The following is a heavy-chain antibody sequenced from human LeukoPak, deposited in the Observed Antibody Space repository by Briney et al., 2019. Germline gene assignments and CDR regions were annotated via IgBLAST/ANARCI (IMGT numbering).Heavy chain of an antibody. CDR2: ISYDGSNL. Sequence: GGSLRLSCAASGFTFSDYYMSWVRQAPGKGLEWVAVISYDGSNLYADSVKGRFTISRDNSKSTLYLQMNSLRPEDTAVYYCAKTDYNNYYFDYWGQGTLVTVSS. CDR1: GFTFSDYY. D-gene: IGHD4-11*01. J-gene: IGHJ4*02. V-gene: IGHV3-30*18. CDR3: AKTDYNNYYFDY.